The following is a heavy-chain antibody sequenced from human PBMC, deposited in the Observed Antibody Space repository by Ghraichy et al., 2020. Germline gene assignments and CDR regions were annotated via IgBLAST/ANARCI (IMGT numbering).Heavy chain of an antibody. Sequence: GGSLRLSCSASGFTFEEYSMHWVRQAPGKGLVWVSRIYIDESSAVYADSVKGRFTISRDNAKNTLFLQMNSLRVDDTAVYYCASSAVTYYGTALDYWGQGNLVTVSS. CDR1: GFTFEEYS. V-gene: IGHV3-74*01. CDR3: ASSAVTYYGTALDY. D-gene: IGHD4-17*01. J-gene: IGHJ4*02. CDR2: IYIDESSA.